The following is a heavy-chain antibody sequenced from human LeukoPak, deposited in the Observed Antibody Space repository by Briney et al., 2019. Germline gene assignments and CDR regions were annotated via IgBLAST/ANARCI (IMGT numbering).Heavy chain of an antibody. V-gene: IGHV3-33*08. CDR1: GFTFSSYS. D-gene: IGHD6-19*01. CDR3: ARWSRFSSGWYELDY. J-gene: IGHJ4*02. Sequence: GGSLRLSCAASGFTFSSYSMNWVRQTPGKGLEWVAVTWHDGSNNRYGDSAKGRFTISRDNSKDTLYLQMNSLRAEDTAVYYCARWSRFSSGWYELDYWGQGTLVTVSS. CDR2: TWHDGSNN.